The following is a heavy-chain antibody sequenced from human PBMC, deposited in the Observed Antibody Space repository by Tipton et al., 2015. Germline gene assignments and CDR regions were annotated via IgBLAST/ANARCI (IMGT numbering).Heavy chain of an antibody. CDR2: IYYSGST. CDR3: ARDAWAGDSRGFYYIY. J-gene: IGHJ4*02. Sequence: TLSLTCTVSGGSISRSSYYWGWIRQPPGKGLEWIGSIYYSGSTYYNPSLKSRVTIPVDTSKNQFSLKLSSVTAADTAVYFCARDAWAGDSRGFYYIYWGQGTLVRVSS. CDR1: GGSISRSSYY. D-gene: IGHD3-22*01. V-gene: IGHV4-39*07.